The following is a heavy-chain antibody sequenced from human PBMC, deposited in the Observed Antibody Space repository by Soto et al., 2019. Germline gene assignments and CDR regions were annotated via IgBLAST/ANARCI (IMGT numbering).Heavy chain of an antibody. CDR1: GGTFSSYA. J-gene: IGHJ4*02. Sequence: QVQLVQSGAEVKQPGSSVKVSCKASGGTFSSYAISWVRQAPGQGLEWMGGIIPIFGTANYGQKFQGRVTITADESTSTAYMELSSLRSEDTAVYYCAMSSEEMATISRFDYWGKGTLVTVSS. CDR3: AMSSEEMATISRFDY. V-gene: IGHV1-69*01. CDR2: IIPIFGTA. D-gene: IGHD5-12*01.